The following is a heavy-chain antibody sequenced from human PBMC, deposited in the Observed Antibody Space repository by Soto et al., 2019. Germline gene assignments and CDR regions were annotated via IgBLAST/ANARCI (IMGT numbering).Heavy chain of an antibody. CDR1: GGTFSSYA. CDR3: ARVNVWGRYRPIGYFDY. J-gene: IGHJ4*02. CDR2: IIPIFGTA. V-gene: IGHV1-69*13. Sequence: SVKVSCKASGGTFSSYAISWVRQAPGQGLEWMGGIIPIFGTANYAQKFQGRVTITADESTSTAYMELSSLRSEDTAVYYCARVNVWGRYRPIGYFDYWGQGTLVNVSS. D-gene: IGHD3-16*02.